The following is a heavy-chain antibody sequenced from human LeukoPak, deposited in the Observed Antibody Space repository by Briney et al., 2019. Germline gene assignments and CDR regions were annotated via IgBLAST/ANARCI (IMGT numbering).Heavy chain of an antibody. V-gene: IGHV1-46*01. D-gene: IGHD3-22*01. J-gene: IGHJ4*02. CDR2: INPSGGST. Sequence: ASVKVSCKASGYTFTSYYMHWVRQAPGQGLEWMGIINPSGGSTSYAQKFQGRVTITADESTSTAYMELSSLRSEDTAVYYCASPSGYYDSSGRFDYWGQGTLVTVSS. CDR1: GYTFTSYY. CDR3: ASPSGYYDSSGRFDY.